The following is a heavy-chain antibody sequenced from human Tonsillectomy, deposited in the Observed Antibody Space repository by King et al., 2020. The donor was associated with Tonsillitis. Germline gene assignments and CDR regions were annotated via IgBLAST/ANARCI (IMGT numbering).Heavy chain of an antibody. Sequence: VQLVESGGGLVQPGGSLRLSCVGSGFTFSNSAMTWVRQAPGKGLEWVSVIYSGGSSTYSADPVQGRLTISRDNSKNKLYLQMNSLRAEDTAVYYCAKNLRYFDYWGQGTLVTVSS. J-gene: IGHJ4*02. CDR3: AKNLRYFDY. CDR2: IYSGGSST. D-gene: IGHD3-9*01. V-gene: IGHV3-23*03. CDR1: GFTFSNSA.